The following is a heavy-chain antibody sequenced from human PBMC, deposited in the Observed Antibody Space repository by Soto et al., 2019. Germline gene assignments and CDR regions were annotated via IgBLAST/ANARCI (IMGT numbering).Heavy chain of an antibody. CDR2: IIPIFGTA. CDR1: GGTFSSYA. Sequence: SVKVSCKASGGTFSSYAISWVRQAPGQGLEWMGGIIPIFGTANYAQKFQGRVTITADESTSTAYMELSSLRSEDTAVYYCARDQERLSFGYYFDYWGQGTLVTVSS. CDR3: ARDQERLSFGYYFDY. J-gene: IGHJ4*02. V-gene: IGHV1-69*13. D-gene: IGHD3-16*01.